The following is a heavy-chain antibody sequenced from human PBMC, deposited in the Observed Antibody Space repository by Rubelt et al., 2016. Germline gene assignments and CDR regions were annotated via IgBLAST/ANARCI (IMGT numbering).Heavy chain of an antibody. CDR2: ITYDGSNK. CDR3: ARDKSGNYDDAFDI. Sequence: QVQLVESGGGVVQPGRSLRLSCAASGFTFSSYGMHWVRQAPGKGLEWVAVITYDGSNKYYGDSVKGRFTISRDNSKNTLYLQMNNLRAEDTAVYYCARDKSGNYDDAFDIWGQGTMVTVAS. D-gene: IGHD1-26*01. CDR1: GFTFSSYG. J-gene: IGHJ3*02. V-gene: IGHV3-30*03.